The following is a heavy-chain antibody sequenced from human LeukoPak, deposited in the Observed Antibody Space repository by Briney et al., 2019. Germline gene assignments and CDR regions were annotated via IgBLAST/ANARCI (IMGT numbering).Heavy chain of an antibody. V-gene: IGHV3-11*01. Sequence: GGSLRLSCVASGFNFRDYYMSWIRQAPGKGLEWLSYISNAGTTIYYADSLKGRFTISRDNAKNSLYLQMNGLRAEDTAFYYCARDPGSSDTSGYFYPGKFTYWGQGSLVTVSS. D-gene: IGHD3-22*01. CDR3: ARDPGSSDTSGYFYPGKFTY. CDR1: GFNFRDYY. CDR2: ISNAGTTI. J-gene: IGHJ4*02.